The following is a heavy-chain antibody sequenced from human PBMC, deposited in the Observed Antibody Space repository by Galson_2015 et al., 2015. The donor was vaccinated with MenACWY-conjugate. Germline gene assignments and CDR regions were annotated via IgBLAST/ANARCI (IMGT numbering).Heavy chain of an antibody. D-gene: IGHD2-8*02. CDR3: ARMPQEYCTDRNCFGWFDL. CDR2: VGYSVST. Sequence: ATRFPRCAVCGGSSSTGTYRWLWVRRSRGKGLEWIAYVGYSVSTDVNATVKSRVTISIATHTHQVYMKLSSVNAADTAVYYCARMPQEYCTDRNCFGWFDLWRQGTLVTVSS. V-gene: IGHV4-61*01. CDR1: GGSSSTGTYR. J-gene: IGHJ5*02.